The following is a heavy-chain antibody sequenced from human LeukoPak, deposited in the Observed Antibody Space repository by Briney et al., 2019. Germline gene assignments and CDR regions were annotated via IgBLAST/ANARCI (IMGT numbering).Heavy chain of an antibody. D-gene: IGHD3-10*01. J-gene: IGHJ4*02. CDR3: AKEGSGFGEFNY. Sequence: ASVKVSCKASGNTFTNYDINWVRQATGQGLEWMGWMSPNSGNTGYAQKFQGRVTMTRNTSISTAYMELSSLRSEDTAMYCCAKEGSGFGEFNYWGQGTLVTVSS. CDR1: GNTFTNYD. V-gene: IGHV1-8*02. CDR2: MSPNSGNT.